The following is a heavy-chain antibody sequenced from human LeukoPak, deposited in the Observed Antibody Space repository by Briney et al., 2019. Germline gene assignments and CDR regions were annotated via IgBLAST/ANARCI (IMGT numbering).Heavy chain of an antibody. J-gene: IGHJ4*02. CDR1: GGSISSYY. D-gene: IGHD4-17*01. CDR2: IYYSGST. Sequence: SETLSLTCTVSGGSISSYYWSWIRQPPGKGLEWIGYIYYSGSTNYNPSLKSRVTISVDTPKNQFSLKLSSVTAADTAVYYCARVYDYGDSRNFDYWGQGTLVTVSS. CDR3: ARVYDYGDSRNFDY. V-gene: IGHV4-59*01.